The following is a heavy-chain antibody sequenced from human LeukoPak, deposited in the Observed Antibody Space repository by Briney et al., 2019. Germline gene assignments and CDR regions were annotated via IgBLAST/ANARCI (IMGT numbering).Heavy chain of an antibody. V-gene: IGHV3-7*01. J-gene: IGHJ4*02. CDR1: GFTFSDYW. Sequence: GGSLRLSCAASGFTFSDYWMTWVRQVPGRGLEWVANVGRDGSEKNYVDSVEGRFTISRDNAKKSLDLEMNSLRVEDTALYYCAKVGTWELQRVFENWGQGTLVTVSS. D-gene: IGHD1-26*01. CDR3: AKVGTWELQRVFEN. CDR2: VGRDGSEK.